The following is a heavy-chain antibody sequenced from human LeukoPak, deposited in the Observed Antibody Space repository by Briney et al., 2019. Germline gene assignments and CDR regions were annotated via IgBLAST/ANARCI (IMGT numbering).Heavy chain of an antibody. CDR2: ISWNSGSI. Sequence: GGSLRLSCAASGFTFDDYAMHWVRQAPGRGLEWLSGISWNSGSIAYADSVKGRFTISRDNAKNSLYLQMSSLRAEDMALYYCAKGGGSRYGYYFEYWGQGTLVTVSS. J-gene: IGHJ4*02. CDR3: AKGGGSRYGYYFEY. D-gene: IGHD5-18*01. CDR1: GFTFDDYA. V-gene: IGHV3-9*03.